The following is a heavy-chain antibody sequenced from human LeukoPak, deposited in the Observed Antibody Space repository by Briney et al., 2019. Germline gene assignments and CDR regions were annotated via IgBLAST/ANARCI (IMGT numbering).Heavy chain of an antibody. J-gene: IGHJ4*02. Sequence: ASVKVSCKASGYTFTSYGISWVRQAPGQGLEWMGWISAYNGNTNYAQKLQGRVTIATDTSTSTAYMELRSLRSDDTAVYYCARGTAMVRGVIPGDYWGQGTLVTVSS. V-gene: IGHV1-18*01. D-gene: IGHD3-10*01. CDR3: ARGTAMVRGVIPGDY. CDR2: ISAYNGNT. CDR1: GYTFTSYG.